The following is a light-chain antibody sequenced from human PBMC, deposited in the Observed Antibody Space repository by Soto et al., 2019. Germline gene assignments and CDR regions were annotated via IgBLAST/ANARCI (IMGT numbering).Light chain of an antibody. J-gene: IGLJ2*01. CDR3: GTWDNSLTSVV. Sequence: QSVLTQPPSASGTPGQRVTISCSGSSSNIGSNTVNWYQQLPGTAPKLLIYSNDRRPSGIPDRFSGSKSGTSATLGITGLQTGDEADYYCGTWDNSLTSVVFGGGTKLTVL. CDR2: SND. V-gene: IGLV1-44*01. CDR1: SSNIGSNT.